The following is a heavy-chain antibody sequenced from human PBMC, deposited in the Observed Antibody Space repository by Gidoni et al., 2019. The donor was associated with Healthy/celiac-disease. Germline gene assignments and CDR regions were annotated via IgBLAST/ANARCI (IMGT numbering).Heavy chain of an antibody. CDR3: ARMSPYSSGWYGAVDY. Sequence: EVQLVESGGGLIQPGGSLRLSCAASGFTVSSNYMSWVRQAPGKGLEWVSVIYSGGSTYYADSVKGRFTISRDNSKNTLYLQMNSLRAEDTAVYYCARMSPYSSGWYGAVDYWGQGTLVTVSS. CDR1: GFTVSSNY. V-gene: IGHV3-53*01. D-gene: IGHD6-19*01. J-gene: IGHJ4*02. CDR2: IYSGGST.